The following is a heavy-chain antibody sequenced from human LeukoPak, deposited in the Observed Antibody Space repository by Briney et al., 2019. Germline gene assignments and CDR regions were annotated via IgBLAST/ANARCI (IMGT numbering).Heavy chain of an antibody. CDR3: ARTIAAAGTNWFDP. Sequence: SETLSLTCTVSGGSISSYYWSWIRQPPGKGLEWIGYIYYSGSTNYNPSLKSRVTISVDTSKNQLSLKLSSVTAADTAVYYCARTIAAAGTNWFDPWGQGTLVTVSS. CDR2: IYYSGST. D-gene: IGHD6-13*01. CDR1: GGSISSYY. J-gene: IGHJ5*02. V-gene: IGHV4-59*01.